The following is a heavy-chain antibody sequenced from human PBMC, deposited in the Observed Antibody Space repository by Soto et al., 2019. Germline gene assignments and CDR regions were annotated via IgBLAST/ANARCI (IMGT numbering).Heavy chain of an antibody. CDR1: GYNFAGYW. J-gene: IGHJ4*02. CDR2: TYPSDSDT. CDR3: ARGGVSTRTFDY. V-gene: IGHV5-51*01. Sequence: GESLKISCKGSGYNFAGYWIAGVRQMPGKGLELMGITYPSDSDTRYRPSFQGQVTISADKSISSAYLQWSSLRASDTAMYYCARGGVSTRTFDYWGQGTPVTVSS. D-gene: IGHD3-3*01.